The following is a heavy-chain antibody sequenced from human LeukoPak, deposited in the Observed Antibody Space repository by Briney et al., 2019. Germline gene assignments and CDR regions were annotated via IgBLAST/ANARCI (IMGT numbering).Heavy chain of an antibody. CDR3: AKGSRPGGPFDY. CDR2: ISSSSSYI. V-gene: IGHV3-21*04. D-gene: IGHD3-16*01. CDR1: GFTFSSYS. Sequence: GGSLRLSCAASGFTFSSYSMNWVRQAPGKGLEWVSSISSSSSYIYYADSVKGRFTISKDNAKNSLYLQMNSLRAEDTAVYYCAKGSRPGGPFDYWGQGTLVTVSS. J-gene: IGHJ4*02.